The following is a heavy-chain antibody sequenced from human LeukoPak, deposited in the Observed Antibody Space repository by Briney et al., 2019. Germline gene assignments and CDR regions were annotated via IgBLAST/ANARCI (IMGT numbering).Heavy chain of an antibody. V-gene: IGHV5-51*01. Sequence: GESLKISCKASGYTFTSYWIGWVRQMPGKGLEWMGIIYPGDSDTIYSPSFQGQVTISADKSISTAYLQWSSLKASDTAMYYCARRAKTGYSIHVDYWGQGTLVTVSS. CDR2: IYPGDSDT. D-gene: IGHD1-26*01. CDR3: ARRAKTGYSIHVDY. J-gene: IGHJ4*02. CDR1: GYTFTSYW.